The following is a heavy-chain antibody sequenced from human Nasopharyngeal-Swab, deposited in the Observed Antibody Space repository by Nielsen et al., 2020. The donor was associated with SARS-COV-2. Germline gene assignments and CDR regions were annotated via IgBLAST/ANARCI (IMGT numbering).Heavy chain of an antibody. J-gene: IGHJ6*03. CDR1: NYTFIDYG. V-gene: IGHV1-18*04. CDR2: NSAYSGKT. Sequence: ASVKVSCKASNYTFIDYGISWVRQAPGQGLEWRGWNSAYSGKTDYAQKFQDRVTMTTDTSTSTAYMELRTLRSDDTAVYYCATDGPLRAYYMDVWGKGTTVSVSS. CDR3: ATDGPLRAYYMDV.